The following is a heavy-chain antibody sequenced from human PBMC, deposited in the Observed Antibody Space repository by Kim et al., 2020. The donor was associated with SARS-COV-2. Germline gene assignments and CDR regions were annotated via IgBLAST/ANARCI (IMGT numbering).Heavy chain of an antibody. J-gene: IGHJ4*02. V-gene: IGHV3-30*03. D-gene: IGHD3-3*01. CDR3: AMDFGVMQGVDY. CDR1: GFTFSSYG. CDR2: ISYDGSNK. Sequence: GGSLRLSCAASGFTFSSYGMHWVRQAPGKGLEWVAVISYDGSNKYYADSVKGRFTISRDNSKNTLYLQMNSLRAEDTAVYYCAMDFGVMQGVDYWGQGTLVTVSS.